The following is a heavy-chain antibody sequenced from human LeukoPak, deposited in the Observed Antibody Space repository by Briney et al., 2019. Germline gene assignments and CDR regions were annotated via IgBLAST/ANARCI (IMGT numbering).Heavy chain of an antibody. J-gene: IGHJ4*02. V-gene: IGHV3-30*18. D-gene: IGHD5-12*01. CDR2: ISYDGSNK. CDR3: AKDVGGYSGYEDY. Sequence: AGSLRLSCAASGFTFSSYGMHWVRQAPGKGLEWVAVISYDGSNKYYADSVKGRFTISRDNSKNPLYLQMNSLRAEDTAVYYCAKDVGGYSGYEDYWGQGTLVTVSS. CDR1: GFTFSSYG.